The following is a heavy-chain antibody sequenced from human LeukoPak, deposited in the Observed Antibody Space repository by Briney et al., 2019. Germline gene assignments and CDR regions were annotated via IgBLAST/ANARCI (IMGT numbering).Heavy chain of an antibody. V-gene: IGHV3-30*18. CDR2: ISYDGSNK. CDR1: GFTFSSYG. Sequence: GGSLRLSCAASGFTFSSYGMHWVRQAPGKGLEWVAVISYDGSNKYYADSVKGRFTISRDNSKNTLYLQMNSLRAEDTALYYCAKAWERYSPDYWGQGTLVTVSS. J-gene: IGHJ4*02. CDR3: AKAWERYSPDY. D-gene: IGHD3-9*01.